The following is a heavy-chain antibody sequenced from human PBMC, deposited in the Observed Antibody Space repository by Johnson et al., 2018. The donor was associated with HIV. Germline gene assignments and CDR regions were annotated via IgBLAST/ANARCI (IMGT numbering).Heavy chain of an antibody. V-gene: IGHV3-30*04. Sequence: VQLVESGGGVVRPGGSLRLSCAASGFTFSSYAMHWVRQAPGKGLEWVAVISYDGSNKYYADSVKGRFTISRDNSKNTLYLQMNSLRAEDTAVYYCARAGAVGFDAFDIWGQGTMVTVSS. CDR2: ISYDGSNK. CDR3: ARAGAVGFDAFDI. D-gene: IGHD6-19*01. CDR1: GFTFSSYA. J-gene: IGHJ3*02.